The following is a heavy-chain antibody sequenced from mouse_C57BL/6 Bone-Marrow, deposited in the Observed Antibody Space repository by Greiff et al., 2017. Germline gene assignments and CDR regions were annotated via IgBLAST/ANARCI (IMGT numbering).Heavy chain of an antibody. CDR3: ARHEALHMITRARDY. J-gene: IGHJ4*01. CDR2: ISSGGGYT. V-gene: IGHV5-6*01. CDR1: GFTFSSYG. D-gene: IGHD2-4*01. Sequence: EVQGVESGGDLVKPGGSLKLSCAASGFTFSSYGMSWVRQTPDKRLEWVATISSGGGYTYYPDSVKGRFTISRDNAKNPLYLPISSLTSEDTAMSSFARHEALHMITRARDYWGQGTSLTVSS.